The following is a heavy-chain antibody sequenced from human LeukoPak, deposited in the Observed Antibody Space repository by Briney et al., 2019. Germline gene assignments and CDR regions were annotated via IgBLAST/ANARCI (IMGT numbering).Heavy chain of an antibody. V-gene: IGHV4-59*12. CDR3: ARDGMGSSRYFDY. CDR1: GGSITTYY. CDR2: FYYAGST. Sequence: PSETLSLTCTVSGGSITTYYWSWIRQPPGKELEWIGYFYYAGSTNYNPSLKSRVTISLDTSRNQFSLKVTSVTAADTAVYYCARDGMGSSRYFDYWGQGTLVTVSS. D-gene: IGHD1-26*01. J-gene: IGHJ4*02.